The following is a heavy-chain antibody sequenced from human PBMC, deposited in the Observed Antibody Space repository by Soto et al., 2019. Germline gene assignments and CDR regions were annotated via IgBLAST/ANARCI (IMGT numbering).Heavy chain of an antibody. CDR1: GDSISSSSQY. Sequence: PXETLSLTCSVSGDSISSSSQYWGWIRQPPGKGLEWIGSIHYSGTSYYNPSLKSRVTIFVDTSKNQLSLKLSSVTAADTAVYYCARHWIAGSSIPWGQGTLVTVSS. J-gene: IGHJ5*02. V-gene: IGHV4-39*01. CDR3: ARHWIAGSSIP. CDR2: IHYSGTS. D-gene: IGHD2-21*01.